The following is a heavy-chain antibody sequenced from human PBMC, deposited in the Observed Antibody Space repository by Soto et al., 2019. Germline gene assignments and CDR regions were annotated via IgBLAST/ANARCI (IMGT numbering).Heavy chain of an antibody. V-gene: IGHV3-64D*08. CDR1: GFTFSGYA. D-gene: IGHD2-21*02. CDR3: IKDKGATIKKVTLDV. J-gene: IGHJ6*02. Sequence: GGSLRLSCSASGFTFSGYAMNWVRQAPGKGLEYVSAISSNGGSTYYTESVKGRFTISRDNSKNTLYLQMSSLRAEDTAVYYCIKDKGATIKKVTLDVWGQGTTVTVSS. CDR2: ISSNGGST.